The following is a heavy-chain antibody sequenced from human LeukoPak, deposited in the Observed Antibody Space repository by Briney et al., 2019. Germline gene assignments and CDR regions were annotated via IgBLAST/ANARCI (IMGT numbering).Heavy chain of an antibody. CDR3: ARDPGYGDYDY. CDR2: IKQDGSEK. J-gene: IGHJ4*02. Sequence: PGGSLRLSCAASGFTFSSYSMNWVRQAPGKGLEWVANIKQDGSEKYYVDSVKGRFTISRDNAKNSLYLQMNSLRAEDTAVYYCARDPGYGDYDYWGQGTLVTVSS. D-gene: IGHD4-17*01. CDR1: GFTFSSYS. V-gene: IGHV3-7*01.